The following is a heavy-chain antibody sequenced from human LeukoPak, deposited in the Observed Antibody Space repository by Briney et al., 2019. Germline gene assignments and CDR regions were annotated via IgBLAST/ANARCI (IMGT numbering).Heavy chain of an antibody. J-gene: IGHJ4*02. D-gene: IGHD1-26*01. CDR2: VNQDGSEK. Sequence: PGGSLRLSCAASGLTFTSYWMNWVRQAPGKGLEWVANVNQDGSEKNYVHSVKGRFTISRDNARNSLYLQMNSLRAEDSAVYYCASRRGAATDSVYWGQGTLVTVSS. CDR3: ASRRGAATDSVY. CDR1: GLTFTSYW. V-gene: IGHV3-7*01.